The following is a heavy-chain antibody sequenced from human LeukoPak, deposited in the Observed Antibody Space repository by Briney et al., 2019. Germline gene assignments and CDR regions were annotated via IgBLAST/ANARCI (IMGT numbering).Heavy chain of an antibody. CDR1: GYSISSDYY. D-gene: IGHD5-18*01. Sequence: SETLSLTCTVSGYSISSDYYWGWIRRPPGKGLECIASVSHSASTYYNPSLKSPVTISVDTSTNQFSLKVTSVTAADTALYYCARERIERYTYASSDFDYWGRGTLVTVSS. J-gene: IGHJ4*02. CDR2: VSHSAST. CDR3: ARERIERYTYASSDFDY. V-gene: IGHV4-38-2*02.